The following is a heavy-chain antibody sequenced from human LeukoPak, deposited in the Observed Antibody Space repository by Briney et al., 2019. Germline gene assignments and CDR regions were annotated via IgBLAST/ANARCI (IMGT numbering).Heavy chain of an antibody. CDR2: IKKDGSET. Sequence: GGSLRLSCAPSGFTFSTSWMSWVRQVPGKGLEWVANIKKDGSETYYVDSVKGRFTISRDNAKNSLYLQMNSLRAEDTAMYYCARGRYCGTTYYLDYWGQGTLVTVSS. V-gene: IGHV3-7*03. D-gene: IGHD2-15*01. CDR1: GFTFSTSW. CDR3: ARGRYCGTTYYLDY. J-gene: IGHJ4*02.